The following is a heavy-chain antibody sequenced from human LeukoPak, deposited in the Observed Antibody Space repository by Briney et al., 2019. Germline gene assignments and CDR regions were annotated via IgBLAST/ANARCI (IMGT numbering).Heavy chain of an antibody. D-gene: IGHD1-26*01. CDR3: ARLYEGDWYFDL. CDR2: IYHSGST. V-gene: IGHV4-30-2*05. Sequence: PSQTLSLTCAVSGGSISSDGYSWSWIRQPPGKGLEWIGYIYHSGSTYYNPSLKSRVTISVDTSKNQFSLKLSSVTAADTAVYYCARLYEGDWYFDLWGRGTLVTVSS. CDR1: GGSISSDGYS. J-gene: IGHJ2*01.